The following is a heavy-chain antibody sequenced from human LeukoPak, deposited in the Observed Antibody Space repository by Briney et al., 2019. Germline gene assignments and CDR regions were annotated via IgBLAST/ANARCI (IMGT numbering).Heavy chain of an antibody. CDR2: ISSSSSYI. V-gene: IGHV3-21*01. D-gene: IGHD6-6*01. CDR3: ARDRYSSSDFDY. CDR1: GFTFSSYS. J-gene: IGHJ4*02. Sequence: KPGGSLRLSCAASGFTFSSYSMNRVRQAPGKGLEWVSSISSSSSYIYYADSVKGRFTISKDNAKNSLYLQMNSLRAEDTAVYYCARDRYSSSDFDYWGQGTLVTVSS.